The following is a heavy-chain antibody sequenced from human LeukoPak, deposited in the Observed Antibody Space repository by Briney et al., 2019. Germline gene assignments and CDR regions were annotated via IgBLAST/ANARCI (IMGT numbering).Heavy chain of an antibody. J-gene: IGHJ6*02. D-gene: IGHD4-17*01. Sequence: GGSLRLSCAASGLTFSIYAMHWVRQAPGKGLEWVAVISYDGSNKYYTDSVKGRFTISRDNSNNSLFLQMNSLRAEDTALYYCARDPYYADYVDFYAMDVWGQGTTVTVSS. CDR2: ISYDGSNK. V-gene: IGHV3-30*04. CDR3: ARDPYYADYVDFYAMDV. CDR1: GLTFSIYA.